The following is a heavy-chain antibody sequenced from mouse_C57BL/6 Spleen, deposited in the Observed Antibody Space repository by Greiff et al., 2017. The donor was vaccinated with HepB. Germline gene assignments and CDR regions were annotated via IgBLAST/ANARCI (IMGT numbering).Heavy chain of an antibody. CDR3: ARFRSSNYAMDY. J-gene: IGHJ4*01. CDR1: RYSITSGYY. V-gene: IGHV3-6*01. CDR2: ISYDGSN. D-gene: IGHD3-2*02. Sequence: EVKLVESGPGLVQPSPSLPLTCSVTRYSITSGYYWNWFRQFPGNKLEWMGYISYDGSNNYNPSLKNRISITRDTSKNQFFLKLNSVTTEDTATYYCARFRSSNYAMDYWRQGTSVTVSS.